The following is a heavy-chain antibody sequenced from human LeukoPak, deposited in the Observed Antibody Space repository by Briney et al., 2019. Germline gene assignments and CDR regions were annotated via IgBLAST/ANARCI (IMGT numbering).Heavy chain of an antibody. CDR3: ATGAVVVPAARVRDYYYYGMDV. V-gene: IGHV1-18*01. Sequence: ASVKVSCKASGYTFTSYGISWVQQAPGQGLEWMGWISAYNGNTNYAQKFQGRVTMTEDTSTDTAYMELSSLRSEDTAVYYCATGAVVVPAARVRDYYYYGMDVWGQGTTVTVSS. CDR2: ISAYNGNT. J-gene: IGHJ6*02. D-gene: IGHD2-2*01. CDR1: GYTFTSYG.